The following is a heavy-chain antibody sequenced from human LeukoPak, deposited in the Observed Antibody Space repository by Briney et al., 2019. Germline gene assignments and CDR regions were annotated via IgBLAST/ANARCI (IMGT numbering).Heavy chain of an antibody. J-gene: IGHJ6*02. V-gene: IGHV3-48*03. CDR3: ARVSGIALDV. CDR2: FTSGYTI. CDR1: GFTFSTYE. Sequence: GGSLRLSCAASGFTFSTYEMSWVRQAPGKGLEWVASFTSGYTIYFADSVRGRFSISRDNAKNSLYLQMNSLRAEDTAVYYCARVSGIALDVWGQGATVTVSS. D-gene: IGHD2-15*01.